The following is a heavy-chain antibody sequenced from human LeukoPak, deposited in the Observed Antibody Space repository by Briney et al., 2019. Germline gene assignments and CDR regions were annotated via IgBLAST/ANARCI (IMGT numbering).Heavy chain of an antibody. CDR3: TTWTDLYDY. D-gene: IGHD3/OR15-3a*01. J-gene: IGHJ4*02. V-gene: IGHV3-15*01. Sequence: PGESLRLSCAASGFRFSDAWMSWVRQAPGKGLEWVGRIRSKSDGGTPDYAAPVKGRFLISREDSRDALYLQMNSPRVEDTAVYYCTTWTDLYDYWGQGTLVAVSS. CDR2: IRSKSDGGTP. CDR1: GFRFSDAW.